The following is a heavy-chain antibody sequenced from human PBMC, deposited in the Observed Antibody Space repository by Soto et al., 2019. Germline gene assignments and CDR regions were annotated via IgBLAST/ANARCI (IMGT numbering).Heavy chain of an antibody. Sequence: GGSLRLSFAASGFTFNSYVMTWVRQAPGEGLEWVSSISRSGRGSAYYADSVKGRFTISRDNARNRLYLQMNSLRDEDTAIYYCVRDNNWSFDYWGQGILVTVSS. CDR2: ISRSGRGSA. J-gene: IGHJ4*02. CDR3: VRDNNWSFDY. CDR1: GFTFNSYV. V-gene: IGHV3-23*01. D-gene: IGHD1-1*01.